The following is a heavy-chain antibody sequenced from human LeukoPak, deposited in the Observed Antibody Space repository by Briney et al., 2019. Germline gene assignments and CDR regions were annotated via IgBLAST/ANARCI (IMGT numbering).Heavy chain of an antibody. J-gene: IGHJ5*02. CDR1: GYTFANYD. CDR3: ARKSCTSTSCLHP. D-gene: IGHD2-2*01. V-gene: IGHV1-8*01. CDR2: MYPNTGKS. Sequence: ASVKVSCKVSGYTFANYDINWVRQAAGQGLEWMAWMYPNTGKSGFAQRFQGRITMTRDTSIDTAYMELSSLGAEDTAVYYCARKSCTSTSCLHPWGQGTLVTVSS.